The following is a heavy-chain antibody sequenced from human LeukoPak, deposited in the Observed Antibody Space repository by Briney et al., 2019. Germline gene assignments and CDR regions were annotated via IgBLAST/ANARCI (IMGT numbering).Heavy chain of an antibody. V-gene: IGHV3-73*01. J-gene: IGHJ3*02. CDR1: GFTFSGSA. CDR3: TSQYYYDSSGYYYVYAFDI. D-gene: IGHD3-22*01. Sequence: GGSLRLSCAASGFTFSGSAMHWVRQASGKGLEWVGRIRSKANSYATAYAASVNGRFTISRDDSKNTAYLQMNSLKTEDTAVYYCTSQYYYDSSGYYYVYAFDIWGQGTMVTVSS. CDR2: IRSKANSYAT.